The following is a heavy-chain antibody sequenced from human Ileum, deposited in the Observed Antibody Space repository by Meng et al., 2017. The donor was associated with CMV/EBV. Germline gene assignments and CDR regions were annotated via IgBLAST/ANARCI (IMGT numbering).Heavy chain of an antibody. CDR1: GFNFNGAW. Sequence: GGGLVEPGGSLRLSCAGSGFNFNGAWMSWVRQAPGKGLEWVGHIKSKTDGGAIDYAAPVKGRFIISRDDSKNMLYLEMNSLKTDDTGVYYCGCGVPMYDYWGQGTLVTASS. D-gene: IGHD3-3*01. V-gene: IGHV3-15*01. J-gene: IGHJ4*02. CDR3: GCGVPMYDY. CDR2: IKSKTDGGAI.